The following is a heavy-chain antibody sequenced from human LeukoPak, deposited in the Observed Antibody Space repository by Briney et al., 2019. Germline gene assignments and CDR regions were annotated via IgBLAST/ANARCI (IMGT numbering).Heavy chain of an antibody. CDR1: GLTFSSYS. Sequence: GGSLRLSCAASGLTFSSYSMNWVRQAPGKGLEWVSSISSSSSYIYYAGSVKGRFTISRDNAKNSLYLQMNSLRAEDTAVYYCARDQADFSDYLWGSYRNFDYWGQGTLVTVSS. CDR3: ARDQADFSDYLWGSYRNFDY. D-gene: IGHD3-16*02. J-gene: IGHJ4*02. V-gene: IGHV3-21*01. CDR2: ISSSSSYI.